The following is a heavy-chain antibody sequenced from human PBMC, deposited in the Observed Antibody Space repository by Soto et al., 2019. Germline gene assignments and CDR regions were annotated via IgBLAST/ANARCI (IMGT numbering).Heavy chain of an antibody. J-gene: IGHJ6*02. CDR2: IYYSGST. CDR3: ARGGIQLWLLDRYGMDV. Sequence: PSETLSLTCTVSGGSISSGDYYWSWIRQPPGKGLEWIGYIYYSGSTYYNPSLKSRVTISVDTSKNQFSLKLSSVTAADAAVYYCARGGIQLWLLDRYGMDVWGQGTTVTVSS. V-gene: IGHV4-30-4*01. CDR1: GGSISSGDYY. D-gene: IGHD5-18*01.